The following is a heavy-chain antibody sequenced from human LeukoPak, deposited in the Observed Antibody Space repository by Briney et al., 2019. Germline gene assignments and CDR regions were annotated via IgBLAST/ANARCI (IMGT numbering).Heavy chain of an antibody. V-gene: IGHV4-61*02. CDR2: IYTSGST. D-gene: IGHD6-19*01. CDR1: GGSISSGSYY. J-gene: IGHJ6*03. Sequence: SETLSLICTVSGGSISSGSYYWSWIRQPAGKGLEWIGRIYTSGSTNYNPSLKSRVTISVDTSKNQFSLKLSSVTAADTAVYYCARDRSGWTPPYYYYMDVWGKGTTVTVSS. CDR3: ARDRSGWTPPYYYYMDV.